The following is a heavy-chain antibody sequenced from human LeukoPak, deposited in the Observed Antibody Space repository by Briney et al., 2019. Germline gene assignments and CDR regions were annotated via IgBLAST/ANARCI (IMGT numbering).Heavy chain of an antibody. CDR3: ARSSIEYSSSSSWFDP. V-gene: IGHV4-4*07. Sequence: PSETLSLTCTVSGGSISSYYWSWIRQPAGKGLEWIGRIYTSGSTNYNPSLKSRVTMSVDTSKNQFSLKLSSVTAADTAVYYCARSSIEYSSSSSWFDPWGQGTLVTVSS. D-gene: IGHD6-6*01. CDR2: IYTSGST. J-gene: IGHJ5*02. CDR1: GGSISSYY.